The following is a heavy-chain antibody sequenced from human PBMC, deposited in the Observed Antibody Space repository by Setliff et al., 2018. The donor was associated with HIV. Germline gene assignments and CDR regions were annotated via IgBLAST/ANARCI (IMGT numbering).Heavy chain of an antibody. CDR2: ISWNSDII. J-gene: IGHJ4*02. CDR1: GFSFSNFA. D-gene: IGHD3-9*01. V-gene: IGHV3-9*01. Sequence: GGSLRLSCEGSGFSFSNFAMHWVRQAPGRGLEWVSGISWNSDIIGYADSAKGRFTISRDNAKNSLHLQMNSLRAEDAAFYYCAREAYDVLTPHAHIDYWGQGVLVTVSS. CDR3: AREAYDVLTPHAHIDY.